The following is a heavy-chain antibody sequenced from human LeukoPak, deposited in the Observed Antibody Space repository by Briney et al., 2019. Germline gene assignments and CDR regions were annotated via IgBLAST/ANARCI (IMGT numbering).Heavy chain of an antibody. D-gene: IGHD4-17*01. Sequence: QSGGSLRLSCAASGFTFSSYAMHWVRQAPGKGLEWVAVISYDGSNKYYADSVKGRFTISRDNSKNTLYLQMNSLRAEDTAVYYCAREKTTVTTDVGNDYWGQGTLVTVSS. J-gene: IGHJ4*02. CDR2: ISYDGSNK. CDR1: GFTFSSYA. CDR3: AREKTTVTTDVGNDY. V-gene: IGHV3-30*04.